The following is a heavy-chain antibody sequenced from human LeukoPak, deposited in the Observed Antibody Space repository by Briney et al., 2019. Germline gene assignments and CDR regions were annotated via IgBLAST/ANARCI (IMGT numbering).Heavy chain of an antibody. CDR2: INHSGST. CDR3: ARGVVGDFWSGYYTWSAFDI. J-gene: IGHJ3*02. CDR1: GGSFSGYY. D-gene: IGHD3-3*01. V-gene: IGHV4-34*01. Sequence: SETLSLTCAVYGGSFSGYYWSWIRQPPGKGLEWIGEINHSGSTNYNPSLKSRVTISVDTSKNQFSLKLSSVTAADTAVDYCARGVVGDFWSGYYTWSAFDIWGQGTMVTVSS.